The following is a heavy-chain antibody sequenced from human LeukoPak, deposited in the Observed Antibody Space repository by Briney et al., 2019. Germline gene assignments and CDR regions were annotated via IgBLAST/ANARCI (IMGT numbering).Heavy chain of an antibody. CDR2: IYYSGST. CDR3: ASLKETMIYDYGGNSSLFFYYYYMDV. CDR1: GGSISSSSYY. V-gene: IGHV4-39*01. J-gene: IGHJ6*03. D-gene: IGHD4-23*01. Sequence: PSETLSLTSTLPGGSISSSSYYSGWIRHPPGKGLEWLACIYYSGSTYYNPSLKSRVTTYVHTSKNQFSLKLSSVTAADTAVYYCASLKETMIYDYGGNSSLFFYYYYMDVWGKGTTVTVSS.